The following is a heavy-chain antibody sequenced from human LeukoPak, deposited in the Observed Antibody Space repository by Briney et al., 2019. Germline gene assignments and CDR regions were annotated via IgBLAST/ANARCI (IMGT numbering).Heavy chain of an antibody. D-gene: IGHD2-2*03. CDR2: IYADESNI. V-gene: IGHV5-51*01. Sequence: GGSLKISCKGSGYNFSTYWIAWGRQMSGEGLVGWGIIYADESNIRYSPSFQGQVTISADKSTSTAYLQWSSLKASDTAMYYCARPPSRGYSSSFEYWGQGTLVTVSS. CDR3: ARPPSRGYSSSFEY. J-gene: IGHJ4*02. CDR1: GYNFSTYW.